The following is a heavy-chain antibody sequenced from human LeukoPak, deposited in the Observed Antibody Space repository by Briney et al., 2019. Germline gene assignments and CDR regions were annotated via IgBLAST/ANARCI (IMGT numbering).Heavy chain of an antibody. CDR1: GGSVSSDTYY. Sequence: SETLSLTCTVSGGSVSSDTYYWSWIRQPPEKGLEWIGYIHYSGTTNYNPSLKSRVTISVDTSKNQFSLKLSSVTAADTAIYYCARLISIHDAFDIWGQGTLVTVSS. D-gene: IGHD3-3*02. CDR2: IHYSGTT. V-gene: IGHV4-61*01. CDR3: ARLISIHDAFDI. J-gene: IGHJ3*02.